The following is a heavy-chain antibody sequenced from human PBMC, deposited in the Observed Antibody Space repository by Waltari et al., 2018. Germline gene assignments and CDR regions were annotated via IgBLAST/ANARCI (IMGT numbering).Heavy chain of an antibody. Sequence: EVQLLQSGAEVKKPGESLKISCQGSGYSFTTYFIAWVPHTPEKGLEWMGVIFPRDLDTKYRPAFQGQVTFSADTSINTAYLQWSSLKTSDTATYYWARRRRGGADYWGQGTLVTVSS. J-gene: IGHJ4*02. D-gene: IGHD3-10*01. CDR1: GYSFTTYF. V-gene: IGHV5-51*01. CDR2: IFPRDLDT. CDR3: ARRRRGGADY.